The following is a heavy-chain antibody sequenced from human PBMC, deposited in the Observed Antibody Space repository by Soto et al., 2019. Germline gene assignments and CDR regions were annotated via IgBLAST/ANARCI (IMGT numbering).Heavy chain of an antibody. CDR3: AKDGFEVVPAAEVSDYYYGMDV. D-gene: IGHD2-2*01. V-gene: IGHV3-30*18. CDR1: GFTFSSYV. Sequence: GGSLRLSCAASGFTFSSYVMHWVRQSPGKGLEWVAVISYDGSNKYYADSVKGRFTISRDNSKNTLYLQMNSLRAEDTAVYYCAKDGFEVVPAAEVSDYYYGMDVWGQGTTVTVSS. CDR2: ISYDGSNK. J-gene: IGHJ6*02.